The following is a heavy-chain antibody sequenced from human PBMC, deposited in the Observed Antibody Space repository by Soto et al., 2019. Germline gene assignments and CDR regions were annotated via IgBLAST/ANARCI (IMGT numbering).Heavy chain of an antibody. CDR2: ISGSGGST. V-gene: IGHV3-23*01. J-gene: IGHJ5*02. CDR3: VMSFDVGVPHWFDP. CDR1: GFTFSSYA. Sequence: GGSLRLSCAASGFTFSSYAMSWVRQAPGKGLEWVSAISGSGGSTYYADSVKGRFTISRDNSKNTLYLQMNSLRAEDTAVYYCVMSFDVGVPHWFDPWGPGTLVTVSS. D-gene: IGHD3-3*01.